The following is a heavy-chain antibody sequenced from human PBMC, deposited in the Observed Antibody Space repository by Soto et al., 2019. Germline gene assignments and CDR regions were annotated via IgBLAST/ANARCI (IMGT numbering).Heavy chain of an antibody. D-gene: IGHD6-6*01. J-gene: IGHJ4*02. CDR3: ARDMEYSSSSAGDY. V-gene: IGHV1-18*01. CDR2: ISAYNGNT. Sequence: ASVKVSCKASGYTFTSYGISWVRQAPGQGLEWMGWISAYNGNTNYAQKLQGRVNMTTDTSTSTAYMELRSLRSDDTAVYYCARDMEYSSSSAGDYWGQGTMVTVSS. CDR1: GYTFTSYG.